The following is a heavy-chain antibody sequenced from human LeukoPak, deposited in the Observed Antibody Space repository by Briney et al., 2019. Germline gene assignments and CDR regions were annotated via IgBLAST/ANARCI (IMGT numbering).Heavy chain of an antibody. D-gene: IGHD3-10*01. J-gene: IGHJ4*02. CDR1: GFTFSTKW. CDR2: IKHDGSEK. CDR3: ARDGSAESPIGY. V-gene: IGHV3-7*01. Sequence: PGGSLRLSCAASGFTFSTKWMSWVRQAPGKGLEWVANIKHDGSEKYYVDSVKGRFNISRDNAKNSLYLQMNSLRAEDTAVYYCARDGSAESPIGYWGQGTLVTVSS.